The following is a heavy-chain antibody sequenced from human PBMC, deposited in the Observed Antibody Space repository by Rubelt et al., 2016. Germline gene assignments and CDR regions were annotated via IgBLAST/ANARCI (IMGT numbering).Heavy chain of an antibody. D-gene: IGHD6-13*01. Sequence: EVQLVESGGALVKPGGSLRLSCAASGFTFSNAWMNWVRQAPGKGLEWVGRIKSKTDYETTDYAAPGKGRFNNARDDSQNTLYLQMNSLKAEDTAVYYCATPSGYSTSWGQGSLVTVSP. CDR3: ATPSGYSTS. CDR2: IKSKTDYETT. V-gene: IGHV3-15*07. CDR1: GFTFSNAW. J-gene: IGHJ5*02.